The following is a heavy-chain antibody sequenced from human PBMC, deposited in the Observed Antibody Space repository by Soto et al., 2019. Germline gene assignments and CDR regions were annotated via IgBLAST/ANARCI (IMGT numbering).Heavy chain of an antibody. CDR1: GVTFSSYV. V-gene: IGHV1-69*13. CDR2: IIPIFGTA. Sequence: SVKVSCKASGVTFSSYVISWVRQAPGQGLEWMGGIIPIFGTANYAQKFQGRVTITADESTSTAYMELSSLRSEDTAVYYCAREGGQVAAAGTEFFDYWGQGTLVTVSS. CDR3: AREGGQVAAAGTEFFDY. D-gene: IGHD6-13*01. J-gene: IGHJ4*02.